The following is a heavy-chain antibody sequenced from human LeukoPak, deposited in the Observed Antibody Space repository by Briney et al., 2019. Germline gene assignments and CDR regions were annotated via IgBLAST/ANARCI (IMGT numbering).Heavy chain of an antibody. J-gene: IGHJ4*02. D-gene: IGHD6-19*01. Sequence: GASVKVSCKASGYTVTGYYMHWVRQAPGQGLELMGWINPNSGGTNYAQKFQGRVTMTRDTSISTAYMELSRLRSDDTTVYYCARDQQWLVPYDVATNYWGQGTLVTVSS. V-gene: IGHV1-2*02. CDR3: ARDQQWLVPYDVATNY. CDR2: INPNSGGT. CDR1: GYTVTGYY.